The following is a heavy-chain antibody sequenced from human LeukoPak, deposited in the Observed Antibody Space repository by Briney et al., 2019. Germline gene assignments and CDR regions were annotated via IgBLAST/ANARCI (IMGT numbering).Heavy chain of an antibody. Sequence: ASVKVSCKASGYTFTGHYIHWVRQAPGQGLEWMAWINPNRGGTSYAQKFEGRVSVTRDTSISTAYMELSRLRSDDTALYYCARDRVPFYSSTFRDYYLHYGLDVWGQGTTVTVSS. CDR1: GYTFTGHY. D-gene: IGHD6-13*01. CDR2: INPNRGGT. V-gene: IGHV1-2*02. CDR3: ARDRVPFYSSTFRDYYLHYGLDV. J-gene: IGHJ6*02.